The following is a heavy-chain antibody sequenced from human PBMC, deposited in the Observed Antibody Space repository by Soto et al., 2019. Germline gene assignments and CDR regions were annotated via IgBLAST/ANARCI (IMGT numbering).Heavy chain of an antibody. Sequence: QVQLVESGGGVVQPGRSLRLSCAASGFTFSSHGRHWVRQTPGKGLEWVAVISYDGSTKYYADSVKGRFTTSRDNSTNTMYLQMNSLRVEDMAVYYWAKGVSTGGTWFIIHYWGQGTLVTVSS. CDR3: AKGVSTGGTWFIIHY. V-gene: IGHV3-30*18. CDR1: GFTFSSHG. D-gene: IGHD2-8*02. CDR2: ISYDGSTK. J-gene: IGHJ4*02.